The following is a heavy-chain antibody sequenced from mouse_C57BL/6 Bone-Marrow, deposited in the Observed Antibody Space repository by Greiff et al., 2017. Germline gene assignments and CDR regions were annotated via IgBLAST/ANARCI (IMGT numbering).Heavy chain of an antibody. V-gene: IGHV5-4*03. CDR1: EFTFSSYA. Sequence: EVNVVESGGGLVKPGGSLKLSCAASEFTFSSYAMSWVRQTPEKRLEWVATISDGGSYTYYPDNVKGRFTISRDNAKNNLYLQMSHLKSEDTAVYYCAYYYGSSYVAYWGQGTLVTVSA. J-gene: IGHJ3*01. CDR3: AYYYGSSYVAY. D-gene: IGHD1-1*01. CDR2: ISDGGSYT.